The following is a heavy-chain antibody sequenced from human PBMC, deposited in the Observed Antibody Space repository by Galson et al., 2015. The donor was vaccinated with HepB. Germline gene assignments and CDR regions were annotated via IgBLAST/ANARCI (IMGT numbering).Heavy chain of an antibody. D-gene: IGHD3-10*01. CDR1: GDSVSSNSAA. CDR2: TYYKSKWFH. J-gene: IGHJ6*02. CDR3: AREGATMVRGVTYYYYGMDV. V-gene: IGHV6-1*01. Sequence: CAISGDSVSSNSAAWNWIRQSPSRGLEWLGRTYYKSKWFHDYAVSVKSRITINPDTSKNQFFLHLNSVTPEDTAVYYCAREGATMVRGVTYYYYGMDVWGQGTTVTVSS.